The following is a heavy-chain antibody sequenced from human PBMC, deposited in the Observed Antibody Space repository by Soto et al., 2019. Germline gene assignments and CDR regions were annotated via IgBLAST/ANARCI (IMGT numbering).Heavy chain of an antibody. J-gene: IGHJ4*02. CDR3: ARDRQCAL. CDR2: ISAYNGNT. V-gene: IGHV1-18*01. CDR1: GYTFSSCC. Sequence: ASVNVSCKASGYTFSSCCISWVRQAPGQGLEWMGWISAYNGNTNYAQNLQGRVIMTTDTSTSTAYMELMRLRSDDTAVYYCARDRQCALWGQGTLVTVSS.